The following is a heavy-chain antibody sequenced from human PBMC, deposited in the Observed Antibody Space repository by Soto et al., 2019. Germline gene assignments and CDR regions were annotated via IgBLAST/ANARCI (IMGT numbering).Heavy chain of an antibody. CDR1: GYSITNNG. CDR3: GKDIRSGSIDY. D-gene: IGHD1-1*01. V-gene: IGHV3-33*06. CDR2: IWAHGTGQ. J-gene: IGHJ4*02. Sequence: GGSLRLSCAASGYSITNNGMHWVRQAPGKGLEWVALIWAHGTGQYYADSVKGRFTVSRDTSTNTVYLQMNSLRAEDTARYYCGKDIRSGSIDYWGQGTLVTVSS.